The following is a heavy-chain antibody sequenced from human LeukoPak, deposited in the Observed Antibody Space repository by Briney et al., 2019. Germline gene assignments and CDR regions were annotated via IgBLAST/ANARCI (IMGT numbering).Heavy chain of an antibody. Sequence: GGSLRLSCAASGFTFSSYGMHWVRQAPGKGLEWVAVIWYDGSNKYYADSVKGRFTISRGNSKNTLYLQMNSLRAEDTAVYYCAKALSYYYDSSGSYDAFDIWGQGTMVTVSS. D-gene: IGHD3-22*01. CDR3: AKALSYYYDSSGSYDAFDI. CDR1: GFTFSSYG. CDR2: IWYDGSNK. V-gene: IGHV3-33*06. J-gene: IGHJ3*02.